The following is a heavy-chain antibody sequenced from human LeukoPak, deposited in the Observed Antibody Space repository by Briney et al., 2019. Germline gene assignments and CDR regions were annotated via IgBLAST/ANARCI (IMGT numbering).Heavy chain of an antibody. CDR1: GVTFSNAW. CDR2: IKSKTDGGTT. V-gene: IGHV3-15*01. J-gene: IGHJ4*02. D-gene: IGHD1-26*01. CDR3: TTFPQWELPYNFDY. Sequence: GGSLRLSCAASGVTFSNAWMSWVREAPGTGLEWVGRIKSKTDGGTTDYAAPVKGRFTNSRDDSKNTLYLQMNSLKTEDTAVYYCTTFPQWELPYNFDYWGQGTLVTVSS.